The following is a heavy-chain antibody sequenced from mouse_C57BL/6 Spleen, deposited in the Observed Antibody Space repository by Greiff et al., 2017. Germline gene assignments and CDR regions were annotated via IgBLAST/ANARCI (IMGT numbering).Heavy chain of an antibody. J-gene: IGHJ3*01. D-gene: IGHD1-1*01. CDR3: ARDYYGSSAAY. CDR2: IDPENGET. V-gene: IGHV14-2*01. CDR1: GFNINDYY. Sequence: EVMLVESGAELVKPGASVKLSCTASGFNINDYYMHWVKQRTEQGLACIGRIDPENGETKYAPKFPGKATITADTSSNTAYLQLGSLTSEDTAVYYCARDYYGSSAAYWGQGTLVTVSA.